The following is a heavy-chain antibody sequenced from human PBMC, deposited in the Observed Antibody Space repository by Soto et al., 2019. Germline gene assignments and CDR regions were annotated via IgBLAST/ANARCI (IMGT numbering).Heavy chain of an antibody. Sequence: PSETLSLTSTVSGGSIGGDSWSWIRQSPGKGLDFIGYIYHSGSTNYNPSLKSRVTISMDTSKNQFSLRLSSVTAADTAVYYCARAGIVQVSYAMDVWGQGTTVPVSS. CDR3: ARAGIVQVSYAMDV. V-gene: IGHV4-59*01. CDR1: GGSIGGDS. J-gene: IGHJ6*02. CDR2: IYHSGST. D-gene: IGHD2-8*01.